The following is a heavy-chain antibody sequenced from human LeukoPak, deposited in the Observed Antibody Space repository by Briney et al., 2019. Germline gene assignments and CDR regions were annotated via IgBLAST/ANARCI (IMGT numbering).Heavy chain of an antibody. V-gene: IGHV3-53*05. CDR3: AKDRGYDFSYYFDY. D-gene: IGHD5-12*01. CDR1: GFTVSSNY. CDR2: IYSGGST. J-gene: IGHJ4*02. Sequence: GGSLRLSCAASGFTVSSNYMSWVRQAPGKGLEWVSVIYSGGSTYYADSVKGRFTISRDNSKNTLYLQMNSLRAEDTAVYYCAKDRGYDFSYYFDYWGQGTLVTVSS.